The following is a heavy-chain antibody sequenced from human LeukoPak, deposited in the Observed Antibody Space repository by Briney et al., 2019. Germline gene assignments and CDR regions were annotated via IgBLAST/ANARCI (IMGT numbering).Heavy chain of an antibody. CDR1: GYTFTIYD. D-gene: IGHD2-2*02. Sequence: ASVKVSCKASGYTFTIYDINWVRQATGQGLEWMGWMNPNSGNTGYAQKFQGRVTMTRNTYISTAYMELSSLRSEDTAVYYCARGTAAAILSDYYYYMDVWGKGTTVTVSS. J-gene: IGHJ6*03. CDR3: ARGTAAAILSDYYYYMDV. CDR2: MNPNSGNT. V-gene: IGHV1-8*01.